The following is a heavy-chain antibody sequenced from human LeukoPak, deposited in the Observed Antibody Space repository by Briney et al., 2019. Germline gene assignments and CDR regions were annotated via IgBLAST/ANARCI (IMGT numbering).Heavy chain of an antibody. CDR3: AKGWGDYYYDSSGYPN. J-gene: IGHJ4*02. CDR1: GFTFSSYG. V-gene: IGHV3-30*18. Sequence: GGSLRLSCAASGFTFSSYGMHWVRQAPGKGLEWVAVISYDGSNKYYADSVKGRFTISRDNSKNTLYLQMNSLRAEDTAVYYCAKGWGDYYYDSSGYPNWGQGTLVTVSS. CDR2: ISYDGSNK. D-gene: IGHD3-22*01.